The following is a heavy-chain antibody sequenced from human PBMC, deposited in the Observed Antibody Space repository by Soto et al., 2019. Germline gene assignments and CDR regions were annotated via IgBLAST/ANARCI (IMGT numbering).Heavy chain of an antibody. CDR3: AREPSSGYSSSWHDY. V-gene: IGHV1-69*13. D-gene: IGHD6-13*01. J-gene: IGHJ4*02. Sequence: SVKVSCKASGGTFSSYAISWVRQAPGQGLEWMGGIIPIFGTANYAQKFQGRVTITADESTSTAYMELSSLRSEDTAVYYCAREPSSGYSSSWHDYWGQGTLVTVSS. CDR2: IIPIFGTA. CDR1: GGTFSSYA.